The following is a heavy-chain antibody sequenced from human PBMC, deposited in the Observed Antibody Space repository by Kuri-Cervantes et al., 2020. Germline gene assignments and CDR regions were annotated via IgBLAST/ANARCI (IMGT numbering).Heavy chain of an antibody. J-gene: IGHJ3*02. CDR3: ARDNIIAAANAFDI. V-gene: IGHV3-21*03. D-gene: IGHD6-13*01. CDR2: ISSSSSYI. CDR1: GFTFSSYS. Sequence: GGSLRLSCAASGFTFSSYSMNWVRQAPGKGLEWVSSISSSSSYIYYADSVKGRFTISRDNAKNSLYLQMNSLRAEDTAVYYCARDNIIAAANAFDIWGQGTMVTVSS.